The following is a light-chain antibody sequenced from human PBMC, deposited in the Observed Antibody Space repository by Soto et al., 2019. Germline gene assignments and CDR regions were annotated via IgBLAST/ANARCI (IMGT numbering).Light chain of an antibody. V-gene: IGLV1-51*01. Sequence: QSVLTQPPSMSAAPGQTVTISCSGSSSNIGNNYVSWYQQLPGTAPKLLIFDNSKRPSGIPDRFSGSTSGTSATLAITGLQTGDEADYDCGTWDSSLSAGHFVFGTGTKVTVL. CDR2: DNS. J-gene: IGLJ1*01. CDR1: SSNIGNNY. CDR3: GTWDSSLSAGHFV.